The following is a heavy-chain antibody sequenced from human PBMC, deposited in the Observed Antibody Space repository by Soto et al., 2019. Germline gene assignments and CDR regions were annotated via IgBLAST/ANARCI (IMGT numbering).Heavy chain of an antibody. Sequence: EVPRVESGGGLVQPCGSLRLSCAASGFTFNAYTMLWFRQAPGKGLEWVSGISWNGVTIGYADSGQGRFTISRDSATKALYLEMSSLRAEDTALYYCAKGRRVRGTGLNYYMDVWCKGTTVTVSS. CDR3: AKGRRVRGTGLNYYMDV. V-gene: IGHV3-9*01. CDR2: ISWNGVTI. CDR1: GFTFNAYT. D-gene: IGHD2-15*01. J-gene: IGHJ6*03.